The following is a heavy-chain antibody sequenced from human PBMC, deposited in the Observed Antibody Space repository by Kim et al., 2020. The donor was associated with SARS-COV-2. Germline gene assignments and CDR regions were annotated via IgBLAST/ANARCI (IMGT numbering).Heavy chain of an antibody. D-gene: IGHD3-10*01. J-gene: IGHJ4*02. Sequence: ADSVKGRFTISRDNAKNSLYLQMNSLGAEDTAVYYCARSAMVTMVRGVIDWGQGTLVTVSS. V-gene: IGHV3-11*03. CDR3: ARSAMVTMVRGVID.